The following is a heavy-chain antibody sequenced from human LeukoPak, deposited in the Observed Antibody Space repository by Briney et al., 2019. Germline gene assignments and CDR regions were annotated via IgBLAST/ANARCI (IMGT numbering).Heavy chain of an antibody. J-gene: IGHJ4*02. D-gene: IGHD6-13*01. CDR1: GFTFKNYA. Sequence: PGRSLRLSCVGSGFTFKNYAIFWVRQAPGKGLEWAALISDGGTHEYYPDSVKGRFTISRDNSRNTLYLQMNSLRAEDTAVYYCAKDGSFGSGWYPLPSDYWGQGTLVTVSS. CDR2: ISDGGTHE. CDR3: AKDGSFGSGWYPLPSDY. V-gene: IGHV3-30*18.